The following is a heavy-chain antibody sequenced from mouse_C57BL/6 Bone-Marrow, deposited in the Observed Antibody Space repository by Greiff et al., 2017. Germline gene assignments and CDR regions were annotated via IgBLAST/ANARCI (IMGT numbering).Heavy chain of an antibody. D-gene: IGHD2-3*01. CDR3: TMGWLLLFAY. V-gene: IGHV14-4*01. CDR2: IDPENGDT. Sequence: EVHLVESGAELVRPGASVKLSCTASGFNIKDDYMHWVKQRPEQGLEWIGWIDPENGDTEYASKFQGKATITADTSSNTAYLQLSSLTSEDTAVYYCTMGWLLLFAYWGQGTLVTVSA. J-gene: IGHJ3*01. CDR1: GFNIKDDY.